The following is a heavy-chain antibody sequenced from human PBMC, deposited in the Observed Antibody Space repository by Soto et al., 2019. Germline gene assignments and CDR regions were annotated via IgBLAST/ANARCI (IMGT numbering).Heavy chain of an antibody. D-gene: IGHD6-13*01. J-gene: IGHJ4*02. CDR1: GFTFSADA. CDR3: ARQDYSTTWYLNY. V-gene: IGHV3-23*01. CDR2: ISGSAGAT. Sequence: GSLRLSCAASGFTFSADAMTWVRQAPGKGLEWVSVISGSAGATYYADSVKGRFTISRDNSKNTLYLQMNSLRAEDTAVYYCARQDYSTTWYLNYWGQGTLVTVSS.